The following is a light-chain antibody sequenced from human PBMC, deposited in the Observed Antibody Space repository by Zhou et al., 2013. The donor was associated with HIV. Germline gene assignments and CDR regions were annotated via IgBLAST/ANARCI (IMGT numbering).Light chain of an antibody. CDR1: QSVSSN. Sequence: EIVMTQSPATLSVSPGERATLSCRASQSVSSNLAWYQQKPGQAPRLLIYGASSRATGIPDRFSGSGSGTDFTLTISRLEPEDFAVYFCQQCGSSPKYTFGQGTKLEIK. CDR3: QQCGSSPKYT. V-gene: IGKV3-20*01. CDR2: GAS. J-gene: IGKJ2*01.